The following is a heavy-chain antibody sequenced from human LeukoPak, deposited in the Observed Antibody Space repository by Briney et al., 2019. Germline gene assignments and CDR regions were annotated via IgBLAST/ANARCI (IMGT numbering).Heavy chain of an antibody. J-gene: IGHJ3*02. CDR1: GGSISSYY. V-gene: IGHV4-59*01. Sequence: SETLSLTCTVSGGSISSYYWSWIRQPPGKGLEWIGYIYYSGSTNYNPSLKSRVTISVDTSKNQFSLKLSSVTAADTAVYYCARALQNRGRRAPDSSGYAFDIWGQGTMVTVSS. CDR2: IYYSGST. CDR3: ARALQNRGRRAPDSSGYAFDI. D-gene: IGHD3-22*01.